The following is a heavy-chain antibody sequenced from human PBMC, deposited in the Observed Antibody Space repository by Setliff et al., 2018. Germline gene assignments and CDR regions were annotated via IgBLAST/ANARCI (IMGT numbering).Heavy chain of an antibody. Sequence: SETLSLTCAVYGGSFSGYYWSWIRQPLGKGLEWIGEINHSGSTNYNPSLKSRVTMSVDTSKNQFSLKMSSVSAADTAVYHCARVAAYSSSWYNYYYGMDVWGQGTTVTVSS. CDR3: ARVAAYSSSWYNYYYGMDV. CDR2: INHSGST. D-gene: IGHD6-13*01. CDR1: GGSFSGYY. V-gene: IGHV4-34*01. J-gene: IGHJ6*02.